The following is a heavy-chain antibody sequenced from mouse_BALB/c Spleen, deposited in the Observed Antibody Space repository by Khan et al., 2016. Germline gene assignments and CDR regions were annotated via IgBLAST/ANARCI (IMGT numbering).Heavy chain of an antibody. Sequence: QIQLVQSGPELKKSGETVKISCKASGYTFTNYGMNWVKQAPGKGLKWMGWINTYTGEPTYADDFKGRFAFSLETSASTVYLQINNLKNEDMATYFCARQYYSNHAMDYWGQGTSVTVSS. CDR3: ARQYYSNHAMDY. D-gene: IGHD2-5*01. CDR2: INTYTGEP. J-gene: IGHJ4*01. CDR1: GYTFTNYG. V-gene: IGHV9-1*02.